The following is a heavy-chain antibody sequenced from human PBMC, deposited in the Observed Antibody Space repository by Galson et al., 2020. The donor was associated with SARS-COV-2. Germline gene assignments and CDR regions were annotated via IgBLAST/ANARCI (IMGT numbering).Heavy chain of an antibody. J-gene: IGHJ6*03. CDR1: GGSFSGYY. D-gene: IGHD3-16*02. Sequence: SETLSLTCAVYGGSFSGYYWSWIRQPPGKGLEWIGEINHSGSTNYNPSLKSRVTISVDTSKNQFSLKLSSVTAADTAVYYCARGISQWDDYVWGSYRQPPTYYYYMDVWGKGTTVTVSS. CDR2: INHSGST. V-gene: IGHV4-34*01. CDR3: ARGISQWDDYVWGSYRQPPTYYYYMDV.